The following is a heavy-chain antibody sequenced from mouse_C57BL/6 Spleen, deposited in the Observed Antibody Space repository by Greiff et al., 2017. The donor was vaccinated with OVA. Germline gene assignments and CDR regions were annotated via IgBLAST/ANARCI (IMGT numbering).Heavy chain of an antibody. CDR3: ARSLLLRSAWFAY. V-gene: IGHV1-69*01. Sequence: VQLQQPGAELVMPGASVKLSCKASGYTFTSYWMHWVKQRPGQGLEWIGEIDPSDSYTNYNQKFKGKSTLTVDKSSSTAYMQLSSLTSEDSAVYYCARSLLLRSAWFAYWGRGTLVTVSA. D-gene: IGHD1-1*01. CDR1: GYTFTSYW. CDR2: IDPSDSYT. J-gene: IGHJ3*01.